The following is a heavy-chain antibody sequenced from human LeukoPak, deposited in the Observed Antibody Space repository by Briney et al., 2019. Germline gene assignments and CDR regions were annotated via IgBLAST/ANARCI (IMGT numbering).Heavy chain of an antibody. CDR2: INHSGST. CDR1: GGSFSGYY. V-gene: IGHV4-34*01. Sequence: PSETLSLTCAVYGGSFSGYYWSWIRQPPGKGLEWIGEINHSGSTNCNPSLKSRVTISVDTSKNQFSLKLSSVTAADTAVYYCARGVLWFGDYDYWGQGTLVTVSS. J-gene: IGHJ4*02. CDR3: ARGVLWFGDYDY. D-gene: IGHD3-10*01.